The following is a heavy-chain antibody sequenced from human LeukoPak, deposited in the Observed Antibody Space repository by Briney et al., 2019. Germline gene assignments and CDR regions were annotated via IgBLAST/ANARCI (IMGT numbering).Heavy chain of an antibody. CDR2: IYHSGTT. CDR3: ARGPKYQLLGGMDV. CDR1: GGSISSSDW. V-gene: IGHV4-4*02. J-gene: IGHJ6*04. D-gene: IGHD2-2*01. Sequence: SETLSLTCAVSGGSISSSDWWSWVRQPPGKGLEWIGEIYHSGTTNYNPSLKSRVTISVDKSKNQFSLKLNSVTAADTAVYYYARGPKYQLLGGMDVWGKGTTVTVSS.